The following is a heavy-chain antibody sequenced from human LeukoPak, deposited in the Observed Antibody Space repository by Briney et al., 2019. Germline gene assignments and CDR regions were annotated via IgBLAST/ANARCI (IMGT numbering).Heavy chain of an antibody. Sequence: GGSVRLSCAASGYIFTNYGMNWVRQAPGKGLEWVAAISASGGATNYADSVRGRFTISRDNSKSTTYLQMNSLRAEDTAVFYCAKDRFQRDFLSGYFDFWRQGIPATVSS. CDR1: GYIFTNYG. D-gene: IGHD3-3*01. CDR2: ISASGGAT. J-gene: IGHJ4*02. V-gene: IGHV3-23*01. CDR3: AKDRFQRDFLSGYFDF.